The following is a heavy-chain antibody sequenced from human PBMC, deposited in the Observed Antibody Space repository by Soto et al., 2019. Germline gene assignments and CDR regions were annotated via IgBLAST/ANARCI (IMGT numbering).Heavy chain of an antibody. V-gene: IGHV4-31*03. CDR2: IYYSGST. D-gene: IGHD3-3*01. Sequence: SETLSLTCTVSGGSISSGGYYWSWIRQHPGKGLEWIGYIYYSGSTYYNPSLKSRVTISVDTSKNQFSLKLSSVTAADTAVYYCAREDMSGTYYFDYWGPGIQVTVSS. CDR1: GGSISSGGYY. CDR3: AREDMSGTYYFDY. J-gene: IGHJ4*02.